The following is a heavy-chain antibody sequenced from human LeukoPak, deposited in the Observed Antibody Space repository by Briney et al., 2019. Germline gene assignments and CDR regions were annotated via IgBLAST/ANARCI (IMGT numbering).Heavy chain of an antibody. V-gene: IGHV1-2*02. J-gene: IGHJ6*03. CDR3: ARDGRFLEWLKTYYYYYYMDV. Sequence: ASVKVSCKASGYTFTGYYMHWVRQAPGQGLEWMGWINPNSGGTNYAQKFQGRVTMTRDTSISTAYMELSRLRSDDTAVYYCARDGRFLEWLKTYYYYYYMDVWGKGTTVTISS. CDR1: GYTFTGYY. CDR2: INPNSGGT. D-gene: IGHD3-3*01.